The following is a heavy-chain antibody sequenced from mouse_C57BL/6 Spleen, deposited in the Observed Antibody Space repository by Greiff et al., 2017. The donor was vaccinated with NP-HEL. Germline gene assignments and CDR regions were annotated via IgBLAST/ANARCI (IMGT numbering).Heavy chain of an antibody. CDR1: GFTFSSYT. D-gene: IGHD1-1*01. CDR2: ISGGGGNT. CDR3: AKRDYYGSSYGY. J-gene: IGHJ2*01. Sequence: EVQRVESGGGLVKPGGSLKLSCAASGFTFSSYTMSWVRQTPEKRLEWVATISGGGGNTYYPDSVKGRFTISRDNAKKTLYLQMSSLRSEDTALYYCAKRDYYGSSYGYWGQGTTLTVSS. V-gene: IGHV5-9*01.